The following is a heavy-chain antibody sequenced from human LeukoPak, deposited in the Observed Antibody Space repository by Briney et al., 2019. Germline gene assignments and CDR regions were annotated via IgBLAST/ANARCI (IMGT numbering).Heavy chain of an antibody. D-gene: IGHD2-2*02. CDR1: GFTFSSYS. J-gene: IGHJ3*02. V-gene: IGHV3-21*01. CDR3: ARLKLVYHAFDI. Sequence: GRSLRLSCAASGFTFSSYSMNWDRQAPGKGLEWVSSISSSSSYIYYADSVKGRFTISRDNAKNSLYLQMNSLRAEDTAVYYCARLKLVYHAFDIWGQGTMVTASS. CDR2: ISSSSSYI.